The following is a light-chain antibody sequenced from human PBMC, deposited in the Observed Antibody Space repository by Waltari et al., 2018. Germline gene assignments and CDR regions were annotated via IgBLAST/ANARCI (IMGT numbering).Light chain of an antibody. CDR3: VLYLGSGIWV. CDR1: SGSVSTGSY. J-gene: IGLJ3*02. Sequence: QTVVTQEPSFSVSPGGTVTLTCGLNSGSVSTGSYAIWYQQTPGQPPRMLIYNTNTRSSGAPDRFSGSILGKKAALTITGAQADDESDYYCVLYLGSGIWVFGGGTKLTVL. V-gene: IGLV8-61*01. CDR2: NTN.